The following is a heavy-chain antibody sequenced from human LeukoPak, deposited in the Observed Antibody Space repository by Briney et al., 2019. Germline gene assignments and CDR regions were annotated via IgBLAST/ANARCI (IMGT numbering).Heavy chain of an antibody. CDR2: ISSGSSYI. V-gene: IGHV3-21*01. CDR3: ARGKGYSGYDYGDFDY. CDR1: GFTFSTYT. Sequence: GGSLRLSCAASGFTFSTYTMNWVRQGPGKGLEWVSSISSGSSYIYYADSVKGRFTISRDNAKNSLYLQMNSLGDEDTAVYYCARGKGYSGYDYGDFDYWGQGTLVTVSS. D-gene: IGHD5-12*01. J-gene: IGHJ4*02.